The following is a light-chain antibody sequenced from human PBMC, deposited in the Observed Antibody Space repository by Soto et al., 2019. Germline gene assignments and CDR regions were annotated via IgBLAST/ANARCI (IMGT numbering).Light chain of an antibody. Sequence: QSVLTQPPSASGSPGQSVTISCTGTSSDVGGYNYVSWYQQHPGKAPKLMIYDLSKRTSGVPDRFSGSKSGNTATLTVSGLRAEDEADYDYSSYVGSNNPYVFGTGTKLTVL. CDR1: SSDVGGYNY. V-gene: IGLV2-8*01. CDR3: SSYVGSNNPYV. CDR2: DLS. J-gene: IGLJ1*01.